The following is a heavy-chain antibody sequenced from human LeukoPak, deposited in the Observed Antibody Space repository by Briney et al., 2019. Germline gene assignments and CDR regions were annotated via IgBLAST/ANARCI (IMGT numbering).Heavy chain of an antibody. CDR1: GFTFSSYA. V-gene: IGHV3-49*04. J-gene: IGHJ4*02. Sequence: GGSLRLSCAASGFTFSSYAMSWVRQAPGKGLEWVGFIRSKIYGGTPEYAASVKGRFTISRDDSKGIAYLQMNSLTTEDTAVYYCTRDQTPYYWGQGTLVTVSS. CDR2: IRSKIYGGTP. CDR3: TRDQTPYY.